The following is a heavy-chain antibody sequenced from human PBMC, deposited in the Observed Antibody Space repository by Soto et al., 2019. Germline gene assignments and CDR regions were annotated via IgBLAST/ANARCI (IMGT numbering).Heavy chain of an antibody. CDR2: ISGSGGHT. CDR1: GFSFFSYA. J-gene: IGHJ5*02. Sequence: PVESLKISCTGSGFSFFSYAMGCVRQAPGKGLEWVSTISGSGGHTYYADSVKGRFVVSRDNDKNTVYLHMSSLTGEDTAVYFCAKIEMGWFAHWGQGTQVTVSS. V-gene: IGHV3-23*01. CDR3: AKIEMGWFAH. D-gene: IGHD2-8*01.